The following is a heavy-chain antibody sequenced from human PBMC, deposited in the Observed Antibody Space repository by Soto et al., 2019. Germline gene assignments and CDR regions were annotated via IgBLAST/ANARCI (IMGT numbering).Heavy chain of an antibody. J-gene: IGHJ4*02. CDR2: VHHSGST. CDR3: ARQSRPVVALLDY. Sequence: SETLSLTCAVSGYSISSGYHWGWIRQPPGKGLEWLGSVHHSGSTYYNPSLKSRLTISVDKSKNQFSLNLTSVTAADTAVYYCARQSRPVVALLDYWGQGTLVTVSS. CDR1: GYSISSGYH. V-gene: IGHV4-38-2*01. D-gene: IGHD2-15*01.